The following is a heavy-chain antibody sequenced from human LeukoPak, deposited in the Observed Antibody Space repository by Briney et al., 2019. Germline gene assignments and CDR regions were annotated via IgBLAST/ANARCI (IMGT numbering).Heavy chain of an antibody. CDR2: IWHDGSNK. V-gene: IGHV3-33*01. Sequence: PGGSLRLSCAASGFTFSTYGFHWVRQAAGKGLEWVAFIWHDGSNKYYVDSVKGRFTISRDNSKNTLYLEMNSLRAEDTAVYYCARDGYSGYDFLRSSDFWGRGTLVTVSS. D-gene: IGHD5-12*01. J-gene: IGHJ2*01. CDR1: GFTFSTYG. CDR3: ARDGYSGYDFLRSSDF.